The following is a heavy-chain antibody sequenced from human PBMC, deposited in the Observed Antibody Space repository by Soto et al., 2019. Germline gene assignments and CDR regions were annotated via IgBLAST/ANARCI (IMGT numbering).Heavy chain of an antibody. J-gene: IGHJ4*02. D-gene: IGHD6-13*01. CDR2: ITGSGTRT. V-gene: IGHV3-23*01. CDR1: GFTFNNYA. Sequence: EVQLLESGGGLVQPGGSLRLSCAASGFTFNNYALSWVRQAPGKGLEWVSGITGSGTRTYYADSVKGRFTMSRDNSKNPPYLPMNSLACSDTAVNSCAAYAAAADYWYQGALASFSS. CDR3: AAYAAAADY.